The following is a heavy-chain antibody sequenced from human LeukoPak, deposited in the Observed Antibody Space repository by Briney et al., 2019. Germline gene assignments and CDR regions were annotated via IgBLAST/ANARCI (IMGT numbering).Heavy chain of an antibody. D-gene: IGHD6-13*01. Sequence: GGSLRLSCAASGFTFSSYAMSWVRQAPGKGLEWVSGISGSGGSTYYADSVKGRFTISRDNSKNTLYLQMNSLRAEDTAVYYCAKLSSSSSWYSFFDYWGRGTLVTVSS. CDR3: AKLSSSSSWYSFFDY. CDR1: GFTFSSYA. CDR2: ISGSGGST. J-gene: IGHJ4*02. V-gene: IGHV3-23*01.